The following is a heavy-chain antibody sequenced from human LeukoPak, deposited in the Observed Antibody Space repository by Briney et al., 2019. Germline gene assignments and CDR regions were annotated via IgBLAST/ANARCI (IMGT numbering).Heavy chain of an antibody. CDR2: IYYSGST. J-gene: IGHJ6*03. Sequence: SETLSLTCTVSGGSISSGAYFWSWIRQPPGKGLEWIGYIYYSGSTYYNPSLKSRVTISVDTPKNQFSLKLSSVTAADTAVYYCARGARYSYYMDVWGKGTTVTVSS. CDR3: ARGARYSYYMDV. V-gene: IGHV4-30-4*08. CDR1: GGSISSGAYF.